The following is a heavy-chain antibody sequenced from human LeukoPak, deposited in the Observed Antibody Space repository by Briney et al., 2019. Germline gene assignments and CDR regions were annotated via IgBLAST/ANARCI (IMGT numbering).Heavy chain of an antibody. V-gene: IGHV4-34*01. Sequence: SETLSLTCAVYGGSFSGYYWSWIRQPPGKGLEWIGEINHSGSTKYNPSLKSRVSISIDTSKNQFYLKLSSLTAADTAVYYCARRDDSSGYHKIFDYWGPGTLVTVSS. CDR2: INHSGST. CDR3: ARRDDSSGYHKIFDY. D-gene: IGHD3-22*01. J-gene: IGHJ4*02. CDR1: GGSFSGYY.